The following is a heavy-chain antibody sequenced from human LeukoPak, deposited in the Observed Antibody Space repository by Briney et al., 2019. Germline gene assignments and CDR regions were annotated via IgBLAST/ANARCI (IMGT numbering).Heavy chain of an antibody. CDR2: IRYDGSNK. CDR3: AKFSGTIETIDY. CDR1: GFTFDDYG. Sequence: PGGSLRLSCAASGFTFDDYGMGWVRQGPGKGLEWVAFIRYDGSNKYYADSVKGRFTISRDNSKNTLYLQMNSLRAEDTAVYYCAKFSGTIETIDYWGQGTLVTVSS. V-gene: IGHV3-30*02. J-gene: IGHJ4*02. D-gene: IGHD1-1*01.